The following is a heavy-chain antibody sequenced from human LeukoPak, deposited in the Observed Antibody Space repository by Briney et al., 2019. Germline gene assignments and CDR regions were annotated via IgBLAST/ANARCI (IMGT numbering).Heavy chain of an antibody. J-gene: IGHJ4*02. Sequence: GASVTVSFKASGYTFTSYYMHWVRQAPGQGLEWMGWINPNSGGTNYAQKFQGRVTMTRDTSISTAYMELSRLRSDDTAVYYCARGLAVAGPGPDYWGQGTLVTVSS. V-gene: IGHV1-2*02. CDR2: INPNSGGT. D-gene: IGHD6-19*01. CDR1: GYTFTSYY. CDR3: ARGLAVAGPGPDY.